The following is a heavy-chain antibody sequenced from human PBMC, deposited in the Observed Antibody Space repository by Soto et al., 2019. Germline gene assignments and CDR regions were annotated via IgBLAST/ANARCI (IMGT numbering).Heavy chain of an antibody. CDR2: INPNSGGT. CDR3: ARGGTQYYDILTGYPDWDV. Sequence: GXSVKVSCKASGYTFTGYYMHWVRQAPGQGLEWMGWINPNSGGTNYAQKFQGRVTMTRDTSISTAYMELSRLRSDDTAVYYCARGGTQYYDILTGYPDWDVWGQGTTVTVSS. CDR1: GYTFTGYY. V-gene: IGHV1-2*02. J-gene: IGHJ6*02. D-gene: IGHD3-9*01.